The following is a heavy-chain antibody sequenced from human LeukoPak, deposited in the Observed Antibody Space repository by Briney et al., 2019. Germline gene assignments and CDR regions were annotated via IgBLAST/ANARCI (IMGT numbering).Heavy chain of an antibody. CDR1: GGSISSSSYY. J-gene: IGHJ3*02. V-gene: IGHV4-39*01. CDR2: IYYSGST. D-gene: IGHD3-16*01. CDR3: ARPMGGADAFDI. Sequence: SETLSLTCTVSGGSISSSSYYWGWIRQPPGKGLEWIGSIYYSGSTYYNPSLKSRVTISVDTSKNQFSLKLSSVTAADTAVYYCARPMGGADAFDIWGQETMVTVSS.